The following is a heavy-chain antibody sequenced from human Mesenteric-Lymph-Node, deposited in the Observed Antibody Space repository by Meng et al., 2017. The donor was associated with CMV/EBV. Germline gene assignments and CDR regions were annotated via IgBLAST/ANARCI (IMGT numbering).Heavy chain of an antibody. J-gene: IGHJ5*02. CDR2: IYYSGST. D-gene: IGHD3-3*01. Sequence: SETLSLTCTVSGGSISSGTHYWGWIRQPPGKGLEWIGSIYYSGSTYYDPSLRSRVTISVDTSKNQLSLKLSSVTAADTAVYYCARGGKIFGVVTRWFDPWGQGTLVTVSS. V-gene: IGHV4-39*07. CDR3: ARGGKIFGVVTRWFDP. CDR1: GGSISSGTHY.